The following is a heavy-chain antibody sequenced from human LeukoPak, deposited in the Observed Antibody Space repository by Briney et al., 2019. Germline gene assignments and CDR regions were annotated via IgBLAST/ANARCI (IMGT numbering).Heavy chain of an antibody. CDR1: GSTFSNYA. V-gene: IGHV3-64*01. J-gene: IGHJ3*02. CDR2: VSSDGGTT. Sequence: GGSLRLSCAASGSTFSNYAMHWVRQAPGKGLEYVSAVSSDGGTTFYANSVSDRFTISRDNSKDTLYLQLGSLRAEDMAVYYCARSRALLYFGEILDAFDIWGQGTMVTVSS. CDR3: ARSRALLYFGEILDAFDI. D-gene: IGHD3-10*01.